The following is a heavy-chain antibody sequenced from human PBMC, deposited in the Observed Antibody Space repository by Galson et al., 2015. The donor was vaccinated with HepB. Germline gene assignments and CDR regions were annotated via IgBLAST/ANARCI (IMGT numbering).Heavy chain of an antibody. D-gene: IGHD6-13*01. Sequence: SLRLSCAASGFTFDDYAMHWVRQAPGKGLEWVSGISWNSGSIGYADSVKGRFTISRDNAKNSLYLQMNSLRAEDTALYYCAKDGGAAAGHNFDYWGQGTLVTVSP. CDR2: ISWNSGSI. J-gene: IGHJ4*02. CDR1: GFTFDDYA. V-gene: IGHV3-9*01. CDR3: AKDGGAAAGHNFDY.